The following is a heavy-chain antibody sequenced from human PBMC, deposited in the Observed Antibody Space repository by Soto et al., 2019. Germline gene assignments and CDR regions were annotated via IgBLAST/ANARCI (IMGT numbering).Heavy chain of an antibody. CDR3: ASEALAVAGYFDC. D-gene: IGHD6-19*01. Sequence: EVQLVESGGGLVLPGGSLRLSCAASGFTVSSNHMSWVRQAPGKGLEWVSLIYSGGTTYYADSVKGRFTISRDNSKNTMYLQMNSLRADDTAVYYCASEALAVAGYFDCWGQGTLVSVSS. CDR2: IYSGGTT. J-gene: IGHJ4*02. V-gene: IGHV3-66*01. CDR1: GFTVSSNH.